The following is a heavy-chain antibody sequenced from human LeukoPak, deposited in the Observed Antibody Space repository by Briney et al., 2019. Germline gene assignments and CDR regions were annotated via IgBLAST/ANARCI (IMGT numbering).Heavy chain of an antibody. CDR3: ARGGPIAARPEFGYFGY. D-gene: IGHD6-6*01. CDR1: GFTFSSYD. CDR2: IGTAGDT. J-gene: IGHJ4*02. Sequence: GGSLRLSCAASGFTFSSYDMHWVRQATGKGLEWVSAIGTAGDTYYPGSVKGRFTISRENDKNSLYLQMNSLRAGDTAVYYCARGGPIAARPEFGYFGYWGQGTLVTVSS. V-gene: IGHV3-13*01.